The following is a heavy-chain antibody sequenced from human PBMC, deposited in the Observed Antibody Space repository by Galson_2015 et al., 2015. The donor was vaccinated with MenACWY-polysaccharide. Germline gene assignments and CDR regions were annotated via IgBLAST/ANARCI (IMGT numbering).Heavy chain of an antibody. V-gene: IGHV3-74*01. D-gene: IGHD1-26*01. J-gene: IGHJ3*01. CDR2: LNGAGTSV. CDR1: GFTFSTYW. Sequence: SLRLSCAASGFTFSTYWMHWVRQAPGKGLVWVSRLNGAGTSVSYADSVRGRFTISRDNAKNTLFLQMDNLRAEDTAVYYCTTTSRDIAFDFWGQGTMVTVSS. CDR3: TTTSRDIAFDF.